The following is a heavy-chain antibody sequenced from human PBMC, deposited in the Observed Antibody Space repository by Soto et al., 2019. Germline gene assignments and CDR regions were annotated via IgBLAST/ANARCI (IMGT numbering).Heavy chain of an antibody. CDR3: ARDPKTSGGQHWAFNYFDS. D-gene: IGHD7-27*01. CDR2: XXXXXXXX. Sequence: LRLSCAASGFTFSSYAMHWVRQAPGKGPXWVALXXXXXXXXXXXXXXXXRFTISRDNSKSTLYLQVDSLRPEDAAVYYCARDPKTSGGQHWAFNYFDSWGQGTLVTVSS. V-gene: IGHV3-30*04. J-gene: IGHJ4*02. CDR1: GFTFSSYA.